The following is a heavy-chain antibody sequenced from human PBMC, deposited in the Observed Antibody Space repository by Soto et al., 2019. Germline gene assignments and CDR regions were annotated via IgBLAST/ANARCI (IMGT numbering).Heavy chain of an antibody. CDR1: GGSFSGYY. V-gene: IGHV4-34*01. J-gene: IGHJ6*03. D-gene: IGHD3-3*01. CDR2: INHSGST. Sequence: SETLSLTCAVYGGSFSGYYWSWIRQPPGKGLEWIGEINHSGSTNYNPSLKSRVTISVDTSKNQFSLKLSSVTAADTAVYYCARLFGVELYYYYYMDVWGKGTTVTVS. CDR3: ARLFGVELYYYYYMDV.